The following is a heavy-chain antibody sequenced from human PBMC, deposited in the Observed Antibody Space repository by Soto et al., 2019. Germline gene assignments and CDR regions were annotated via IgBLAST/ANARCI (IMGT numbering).Heavy chain of an antibody. CDR3: ARESEDLTSNFDY. J-gene: IGHJ4*02. Sequence: PGGSLRLSCAASGFTFTRYSMNWVRQAPGKGLEWVSSISSTTNYIYYGDSMKGRFTSSRDNAKNSLYLEMNSLRAEDKAVYYCARESEDLTSNFDYWGQGTLVTVSS. CDR2: ISSTTNYI. CDR1: GFTFTRYS. V-gene: IGHV3-21*06.